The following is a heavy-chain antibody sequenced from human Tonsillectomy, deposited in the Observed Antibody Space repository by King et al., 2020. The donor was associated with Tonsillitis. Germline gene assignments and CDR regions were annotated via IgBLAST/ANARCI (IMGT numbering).Heavy chain of an antibody. V-gene: IGHV3-21*01. Sequence: VQLVESGGGLVKPGGSLRLSCAASGFTFSSYSMNWVRQAPGKGLEWVSSISTSSSYIYYADSVKGRFTISRDNAKNSLYLQMNSRRAEDTAVYYCARSLYDFWGGGWFDPWGQGTLVTVSS. CDR1: GFTFSSYS. J-gene: IGHJ5*02. D-gene: IGHD3-3*01. CDR2: ISTSSSYI. CDR3: ARSLYDFWGGGWFDP.